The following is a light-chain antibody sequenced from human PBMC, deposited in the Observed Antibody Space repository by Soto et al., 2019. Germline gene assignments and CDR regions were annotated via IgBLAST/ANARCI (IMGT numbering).Light chain of an antibody. CDR1: QSISTY. Sequence: DIQMTQSPSSLSASVGDRVTISCRAGQSISTYLNWYQQKPGKAPKLLIYAASSLQSGVPSRFSGSGSGTDFTLAINSLQPEDFATEYGQQSYTARLTFGGGTKVEI. V-gene: IGKV1-39*01. CDR3: QQSYTARLT. CDR2: AAS. J-gene: IGKJ4*01.